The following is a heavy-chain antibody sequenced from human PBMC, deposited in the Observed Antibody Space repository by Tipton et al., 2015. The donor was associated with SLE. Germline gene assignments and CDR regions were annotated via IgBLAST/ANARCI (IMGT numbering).Heavy chain of an antibody. CDR2: IYTSGST. J-gene: IGHJ3*02. CDR3: ARLDYGDYVAFDI. Sequence: TLSLTCTVSGGSISSGSYYWSWIRQPAGKGLEWIGYIYTSGSTNYNPSLKSRVTISVDTSKNQFSLKLSSVTAADTAVYYCARLDYGDYVAFDIWGQGTMVTVSS. CDR1: GGSISSGSYY. D-gene: IGHD4-17*01. V-gene: IGHV4-61*09.